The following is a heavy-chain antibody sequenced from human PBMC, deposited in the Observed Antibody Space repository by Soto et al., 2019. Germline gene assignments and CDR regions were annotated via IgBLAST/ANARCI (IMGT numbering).Heavy chain of an antibody. CDR3: ARVGHSSSWYKLGYYYYGMDV. Sequence: ASVKVSCKASGYTFTGYYMHWVRQAPGQGLEWMGWINPNSGGTNYAQKFQGRVTMTRDTSISTAYMELSRLRSDDTAVYYCARVGHSSSWYKLGYYYYGMDVWGQGTTVTV. J-gene: IGHJ6*02. V-gene: IGHV1-2*02. D-gene: IGHD6-13*01. CDR1: GYTFTGYY. CDR2: INPNSGGT.